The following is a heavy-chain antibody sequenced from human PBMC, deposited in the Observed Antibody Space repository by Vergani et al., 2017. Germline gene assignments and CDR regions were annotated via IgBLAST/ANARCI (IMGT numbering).Heavy chain of an antibody. D-gene: IGHD5-12*01. Sequence: VQLVESGGGLVKPGGSLRLSCAASGFTFSSYSMNWVRQAPGKGLEWVSSISSSSSYIYYADSVKGRFTISRDNAKNSLYLQMNSLRAEDTAVYYCARDMMATTFYFDYWGQGTLVTVSS. CDR1: GFTFSSYS. CDR2: ISSSSSYI. CDR3: ARDMMATTFYFDY. J-gene: IGHJ4*02. V-gene: IGHV3-21*01.